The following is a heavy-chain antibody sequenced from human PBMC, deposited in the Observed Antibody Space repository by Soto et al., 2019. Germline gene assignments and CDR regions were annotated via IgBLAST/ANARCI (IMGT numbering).Heavy chain of an antibody. J-gene: IGHJ3*01. Sequence: QAQLVQSGGEMKKAGASVKVSCKASGYTFTTYGITWVRQAPGQGLDWMGWINPLKGDTKSVANFQDRVTMTTDTSTRTAYMELRSLRSDDTAVYYCARVKVPAAVLGAFDVWGQGTLVTVSS. V-gene: IGHV1-18*01. CDR3: ARVKVPAAVLGAFDV. CDR1: GYTFTTYG. D-gene: IGHD2-2*01. CDR2: INPLKGDT.